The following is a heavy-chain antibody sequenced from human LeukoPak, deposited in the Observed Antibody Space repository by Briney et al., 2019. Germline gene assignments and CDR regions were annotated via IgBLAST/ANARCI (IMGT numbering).Heavy chain of an antibody. CDR2: IYYSGST. J-gene: IGHJ4*02. CDR1: GGSISSSSYY. V-gene: IGHV4-39*01. Sequence: SETLSLTCTVSGGSISSSSYYWRWIRQPPGKGLAWIGSIYYSGSTYYNPSLKSRVTISVDTSKNQFSLKLSSVTAADTAVYYCARGRSIAARPGQYYFDYWGQGTLVTVSS. D-gene: IGHD6-6*01. CDR3: ARGRSIAARPGQYYFDY.